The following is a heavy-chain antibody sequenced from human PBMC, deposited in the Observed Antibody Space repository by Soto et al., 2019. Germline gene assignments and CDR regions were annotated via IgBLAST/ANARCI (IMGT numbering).Heavy chain of an antibody. CDR1: GYTFSSNY. D-gene: IGHD5-18*01. V-gene: IGHV3-53*01. Sequence: GGSLSLTCAASGYTFSSNYMSWFRQAPGKGLEWVSVIYNGGSTYYDDSVKGRVTISIDNSKNTLSLQMNSLRAEATAVYYCGSERSRGYSYALVYWGQGTLVTVSS. CDR3: GSERSRGYSYALVY. CDR2: IYNGGST. J-gene: IGHJ4*02.